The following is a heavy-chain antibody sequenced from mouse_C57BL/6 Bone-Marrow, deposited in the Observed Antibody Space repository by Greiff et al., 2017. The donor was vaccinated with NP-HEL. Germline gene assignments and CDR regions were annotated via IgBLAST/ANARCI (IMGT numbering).Heavy chain of an antibody. D-gene: IGHD1-1*01. CDR2: INPNYGTT. Sequence: VQLQQSGPELVKPGASVKISCKASGYSFTDYNMNWVKQSNGKSLEWIGVINPNYGTTSYNQKFKGKATLTVDKSSSTAYMQLNSLTSEDSAVYYCASVSLFITTVVAPRFAYWGQGTLVTVSA. CDR3: ASVSLFITTVVAPRFAY. J-gene: IGHJ3*01. V-gene: IGHV1-39*01. CDR1: GYSFTDYN.